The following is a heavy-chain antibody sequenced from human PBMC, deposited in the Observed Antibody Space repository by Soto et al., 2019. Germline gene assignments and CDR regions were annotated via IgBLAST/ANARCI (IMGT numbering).Heavy chain of an antibody. D-gene: IGHD6-13*01. CDR3: AHSPRASSSWSNTHYPNWFDP. Sequence: QITLKESGPTLVKPTQTLTLTCTFSGFSLSTSGVGVGWIRQPPGKALEWLALIYWDDDKRYSPSLKSRLTITKDTSKNQVVLTMTNMDPVDTATYYCAHSPRASSSWSNTHYPNWFDPWGQGTLVTVSS. CDR1: GFSLSTSGVG. CDR2: IYWDDDK. V-gene: IGHV2-5*02. J-gene: IGHJ5*02.